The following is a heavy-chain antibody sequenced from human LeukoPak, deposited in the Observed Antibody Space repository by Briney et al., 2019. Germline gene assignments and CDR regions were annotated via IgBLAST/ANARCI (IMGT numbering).Heavy chain of an antibody. V-gene: IGHV4-34*01. D-gene: IGHD6-13*01. J-gene: IGHJ5*02. CDR3: ARARRSSSWYGDWFDP. Sequence: SETLSLTCAVYGGSFSGYYWSWIRQPPGKGLEWIGEINHSGSTNYNPSLKSRVTISVDTSKNQFSLKLSSVTAADTAVYYCARARRSSSWYGDWFDPWGQGTLVTVSS. CDR2: INHSGST. CDR1: GGSFSGYY.